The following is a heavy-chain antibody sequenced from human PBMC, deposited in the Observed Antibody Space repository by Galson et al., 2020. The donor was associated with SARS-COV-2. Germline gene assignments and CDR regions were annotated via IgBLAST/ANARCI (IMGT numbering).Heavy chain of an antibody. CDR2: IYSGGST. V-gene: IGHV3-53*01. Sequence: GGSLRLSCAASGFTVSSNYMSWVRQAPGKGLEWVSVIYSGGSTYHADSVKGRFTISRDNSKNTLYLQMNSLRAEDTAVYYCARDKQENAFDIWGQGTMVTVSS. CDR3: ARDKQENAFDI. J-gene: IGHJ3*02. CDR1: GFTVSSNY.